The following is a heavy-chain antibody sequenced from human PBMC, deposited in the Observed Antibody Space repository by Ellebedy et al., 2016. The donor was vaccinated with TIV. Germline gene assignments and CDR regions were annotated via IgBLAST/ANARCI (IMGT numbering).Heavy chain of an antibody. CDR2: ISGSGDGT. CDR1: GFPFINHA. V-gene: IGHV3-23*01. Sequence: GESLKISCAASGFPFINHALSWVRQAPGKGLEWVSTISGSGDGTYYADSVKGRFTISRDNSKNTLYLQMNSLRAGDTAVYYCAKWPASGLQYYEYWGQGTLLTVSS. CDR3: AKWPASGLQYYEY. D-gene: IGHD2/OR15-2a*01. J-gene: IGHJ1*01.